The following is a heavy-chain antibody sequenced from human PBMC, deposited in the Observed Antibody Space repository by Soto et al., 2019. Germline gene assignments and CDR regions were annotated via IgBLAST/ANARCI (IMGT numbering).Heavy chain of an antibody. CDR3: ARDNSGHPGLY. D-gene: IGHD2-21*01. CDR1: GYTFTSYG. CDR2: ISADSGNT. Sequence: QVQLVQSGAEVKKPGASVKVSCKASGYTFTSYGISWVRQAPGQGLEWMGWISADSGNTNYAQKLQGRATMTTDTPTSTAYMELRSLRSHATAGYYCARDNSGHPGLYWGQGTLVTVPS. V-gene: IGHV1-18*01. J-gene: IGHJ4*02.